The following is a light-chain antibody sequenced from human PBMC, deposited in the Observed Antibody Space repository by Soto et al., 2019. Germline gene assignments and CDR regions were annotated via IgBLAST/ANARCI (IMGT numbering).Light chain of an antibody. Sequence: EVVLTQSPATLSLSPGERATLSCGASQRISSSYLAWYQQKPGLAPRLLIYDASTRATGIPDRFSGSVSGTDFTLTISRLEPEDFVVYYCQQYGSSPIIFGQGTRLEIK. V-gene: IGKV3D-20*01. CDR2: DAS. CDR1: QRISSSY. CDR3: QQYGSSPII. J-gene: IGKJ5*01.